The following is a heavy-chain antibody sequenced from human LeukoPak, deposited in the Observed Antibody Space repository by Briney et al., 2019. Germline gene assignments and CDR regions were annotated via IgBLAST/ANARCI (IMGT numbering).Heavy chain of an antibody. Sequence: PGRSLRLSCAASGFTFSSYGMHWVRQAPGKGLVWVSRINGDGSSIAYADSVKGRFAISRDNTKNTLYLQMNSLRAEDTAVYYCARDLNWGASDYWGQGTLVTVSS. CDR2: INGDGSSI. D-gene: IGHD7-27*01. CDR3: ARDLNWGASDY. J-gene: IGHJ4*02. V-gene: IGHV3-74*01. CDR1: GFTFSSYG.